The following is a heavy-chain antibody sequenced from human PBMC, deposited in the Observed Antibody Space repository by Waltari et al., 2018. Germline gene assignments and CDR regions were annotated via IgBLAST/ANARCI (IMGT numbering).Heavy chain of an antibody. CDR1: GYTFTSYD. V-gene: IGHV1-8*02. D-gene: IGHD3-22*01. J-gene: IGHJ4*02. Sequence: QVQLVQSGAEVKKPGASVKVACKASGYTFTSYDINWVRQATGQGLEWMGWMNPNSGNTGYAQKFQGRVTMTRNTSISTAYMELSSLRSEDTAVYYCARSRYDSSGYPLDYWGQGTLVTVSS. CDR2: MNPNSGNT. CDR3: ARSRYDSSGYPLDY.